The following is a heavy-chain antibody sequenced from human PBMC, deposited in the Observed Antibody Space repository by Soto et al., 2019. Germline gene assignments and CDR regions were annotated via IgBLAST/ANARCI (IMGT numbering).Heavy chain of an antibody. CDR2: IWSDGNNK. D-gene: IGHD2-2*01. V-gene: IGHV3-33*01. CDR3: SRGGYCSSTSCRYYYYYGMDV. J-gene: IGHJ6*02. CDR1: GFTFSSYG. Sequence: GGSLRLSCAASGFTFSSYGMHWVRKAPGKGLEWVAVIWSDGNNKYYADSVKGRFTISRDNSKNTLYLQMNSLRAEDTALYFCSRGGYCSSTSCRYYYYYGMDVWGQGTTVTVSS.